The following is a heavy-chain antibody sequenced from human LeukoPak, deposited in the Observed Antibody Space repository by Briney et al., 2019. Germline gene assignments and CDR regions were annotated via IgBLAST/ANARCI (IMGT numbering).Heavy chain of an antibody. CDR3: AKGYSPLYYYYGMDV. Sequence: PGGSLRLSCAASGFTFSSYAMSWVRQAPGKGLEWVSAISGSGGSTYYADSVKGRFTISRDNSKNTLYLQMNNLRAEDTAVYYCAKGYSPLYYYYGMDVWGQGTTVTVSS. CDR2: ISGSGGST. CDR1: GFTFSSYA. D-gene: IGHD2-21*01. V-gene: IGHV3-23*01. J-gene: IGHJ6*02.